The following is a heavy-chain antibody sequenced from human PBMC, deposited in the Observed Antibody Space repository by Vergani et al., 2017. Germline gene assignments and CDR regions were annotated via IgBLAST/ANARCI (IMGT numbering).Heavy chain of an antibody. D-gene: IGHD3-16*02. CDR1: GGSISSSNW. CDR3: ARDRTFGGVIVGTDY. V-gene: IGHV4-31*11. Sequence: QLQLQESGSGLVKPSQTLSLTCAVSGGSISSSNWWSWVRQPPGKGLEWIGYIYYSGSTYYNPSLKSRVTISVDTSKNQFSLKLSSVTAADTAVYYCARDRTFGGVIVGTDYWGQGTLVTVSS. CDR2: IYYSGST. J-gene: IGHJ4*02.